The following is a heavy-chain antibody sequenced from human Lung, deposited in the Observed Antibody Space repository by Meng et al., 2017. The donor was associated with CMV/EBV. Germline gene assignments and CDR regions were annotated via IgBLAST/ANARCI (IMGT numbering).Heavy chain of an antibody. CDR1: GFTSRNYA. D-gene: IGHD6-13*01. CDR2: ISGTGGST. J-gene: IGHJ4*02. V-gene: IGHV3-23*01. Sequence: SCAASGFTSRNYAMSWVRQAPGKGLQWVSLISGTGGSTYYADSVKGRFTISRDNSRNTLYLQMNSLRAEDTAVYYCAKRGLAAAGSLDHWVQGTXVTVSS. CDR3: AKRGLAAAGSLDH.